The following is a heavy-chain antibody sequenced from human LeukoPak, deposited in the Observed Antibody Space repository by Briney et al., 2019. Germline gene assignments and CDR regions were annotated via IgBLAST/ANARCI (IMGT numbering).Heavy chain of an antibody. CDR2: INPNSGGT. J-gene: IGHJ5*02. D-gene: IGHD2-2*01. Sequence: GASAKVSCKASGYTFTGYYMHWVRQAPGQGLEWMGWINPNSGGTNYAQKFQGRVTMTRDTSISTAYMELSRLRSDDTAVYYCARDHCSSTSCYSNWFDPWGQGTLVSASS. CDR1: GYTFTGYY. V-gene: IGHV1-2*02. CDR3: ARDHCSSTSCYSNWFDP.